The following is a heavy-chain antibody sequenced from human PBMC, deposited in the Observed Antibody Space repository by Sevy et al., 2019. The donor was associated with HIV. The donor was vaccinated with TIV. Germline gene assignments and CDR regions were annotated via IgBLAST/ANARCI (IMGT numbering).Heavy chain of an antibody. CDR3: AKYGSGSYYNPNNWFDP. J-gene: IGHJ5*02. D-gene: IGHD3-10*01. V-gene: IGHV3-23*01. Sequence: GSLRLSCAASGFTFSSYAMSWVRQAPGKGLEWVSAISGSGGSTYYADSVKGRFTISRDNSKNTLYLQMNSLRAEDTAVYYCAKYGSGSYYNPNNWFDPWGQGTLVTVSS. CDR2: ISGSGGST. CDR1: GFTFSSYA.